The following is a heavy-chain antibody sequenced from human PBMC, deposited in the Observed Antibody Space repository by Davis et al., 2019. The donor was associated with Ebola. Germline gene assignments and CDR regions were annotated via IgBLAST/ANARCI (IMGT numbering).Heavy chain of an antibody. CDR1: GFTFSSYD. V-gene: IGHV3-13*01. D-gene: IGHD5/OR15-5a*01. J-gene: IGHJ4*02. Sequence: GESLKISCAASGFTFSSYDMHWVRQATGKGLEWVSAIGTAGDTYYPGSVKGRFTISRENAKNSLYLQMNSLQAGDTAVYYCARARVYGPGLWYFDYWGQGTLVTVSS. CDR3: ARARVYGPGLWYFDY. CDR2: IGTAGDT.